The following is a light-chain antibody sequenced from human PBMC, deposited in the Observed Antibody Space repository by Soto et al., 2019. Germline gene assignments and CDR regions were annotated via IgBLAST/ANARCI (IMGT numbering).Light chain of an antibody. V-gene: IGKV3-11*01. CDR1: QSVSSY. CDR2: DAS. Sequence: EIVLTQSPATLSLSPGERATLSCGASQSVSSYLAWYQQKPGQAPRLLIYDASNRATGIPARFSGSGSGTDFTLTISSLEPEDFGVYYCQQRSNWSLTFGGGTKVEIK. J-gene: IGKJ4*01. CDR3: QQRSNWSLT.